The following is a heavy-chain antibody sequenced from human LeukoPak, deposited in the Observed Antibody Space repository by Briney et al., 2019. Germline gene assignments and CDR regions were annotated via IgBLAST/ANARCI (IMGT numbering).Heavy chain of an antibody. CDR2: IYYSGST. CDR1: GGSITSGGYY. Sequence: KPSQTLSLTCTVSGGSITSGGYYWSWIRQHPGKGLEWIGYIYYSGSTSHNPSLKSRVTISLDTSRNQFSLKLSSVTAADTAVYYCARETDYYDSGGYYLQWFDPWGQGTLVTVSS. D-gene: IGHD3-22*01. V-gene: IGHV4-31*03. CDR3: ARETDYYDSGGYYLQWFDP. J-gene: IGHJ5*02.